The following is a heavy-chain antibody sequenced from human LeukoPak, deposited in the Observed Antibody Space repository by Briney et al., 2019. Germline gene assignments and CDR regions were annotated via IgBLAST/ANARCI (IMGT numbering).Heavy chain of an antibody. J-gene: IGHJ4*02. CDR1: GGSFSGYY. Sequence: SETLSLTCAVYGGSFSGYYWSWIRQPPGKGLEWIGEINHSGSTNYNPSLKSRVTISVDTSKNQFSLKLSSVTAADTAVYYCAGAGLKYSSSVRGYFGYWGQGTLVTVSS. D-gene: IGHD6-6*01. CDR3: AGAGLKYSSSVRGYFGY. CDR2: INHSGST. V-gene: IGHV4-34*01.